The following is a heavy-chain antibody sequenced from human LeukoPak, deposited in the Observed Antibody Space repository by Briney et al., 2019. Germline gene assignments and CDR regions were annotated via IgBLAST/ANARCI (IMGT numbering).Heavy chain of an antibody. V-gene: IGHV1-24*01. D-gene: IGHD6-19*01. CDR3: ATDSSGWYLFDY. CDR2: FDPEDDET. CDR1: GYTLTALS. Sequence: GASVTVSRQVSGYTLTALSLHSLGQAPGTGLERLGVFDPEDDETIYAQRFQGRVTMNEDTHTDTTYMELSSLRSEDTAVYYCATDSSGWYLFDYWGQGTLVAVSS. J-gene: IGHJ4*02.